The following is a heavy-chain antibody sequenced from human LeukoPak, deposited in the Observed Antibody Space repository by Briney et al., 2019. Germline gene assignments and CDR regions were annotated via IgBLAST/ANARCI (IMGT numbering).Heavy chain of an antibody. CDR1: GYTFTSYD. D-gene: IGHD2-2*02. J-gene: IGHJ5*02. CDR3: ARVSTPPHCSSTSCYTRNWFDP. V-gene: IGHV1-8*01. Sequence: GASVKVSCKASGYTFTSYDINWVRQATGQGLEWMGWMNPNSGNTGYAQKFQGRVTMTRNTSISTAYMELSSLRSEDTAVYYCARVSTPPHCSSTSCYTRNWFDPWGQGTLVTVSS. CDR2: MNPNSGNT.